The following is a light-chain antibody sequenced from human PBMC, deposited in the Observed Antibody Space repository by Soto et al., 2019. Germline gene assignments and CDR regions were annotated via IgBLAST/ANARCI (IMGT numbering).Light chain of an antibody. V-gene: IGKV1-5*03. CDR2: KVS. Sequence: DVQMTQSPSALSASVGDRVTITCRASQSISSWLAWYQQKPGKAPKLLIYKVSTLDSGVPSRFSGSGSGTEFTLTINGLQPDDFATYYCQHYQSYLWTFGQGTKVDI. CDR1: QSISSW. J-gene: IGKJ1*01. CDR3: QHYQSYLWT.